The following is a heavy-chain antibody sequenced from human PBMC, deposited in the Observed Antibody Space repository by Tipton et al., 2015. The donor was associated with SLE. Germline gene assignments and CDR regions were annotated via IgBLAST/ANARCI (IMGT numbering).Heavy chain of an antibody. CDR3: ARGAMINAFDI. Sequence: TLSLTCTVSGGSINSSRYFWGWIRRPPGKGLEWLGSIYFSGSTYYNPSLQSRVTMSVDTSKNQFSLKLSSVTAADTAVYYCARGAMINAFDIWGQGTMVTVSS. CDR1: GGSINSSRYF. J-gene: IGHJ3*02. V-gene: IGHV4-39*01. D-gene: IGHD5-12*01. CDR2: IYFSGST.